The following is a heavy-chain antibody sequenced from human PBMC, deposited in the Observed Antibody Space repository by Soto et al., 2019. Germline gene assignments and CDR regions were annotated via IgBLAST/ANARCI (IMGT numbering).Heavy chain of an antibody. Sequence: SETLSLTCTVSGYSISSGYYWGWIRQPPGKGLEWIGSIYHSGSTYYNPSLKSRVTISVDTSKNQFSLKLSSVTAADTAVYYCARDLGDSSSFDYWGQGTLVTVSS. D-gene: IGHD6-6*01. CDR3: ARDLGDSSSFDY. CDR1: GYSISSGYY. J-gene: IGHJ4*02. V-gene: IGHV4-38-2*02. CDR2: IYHSGST.